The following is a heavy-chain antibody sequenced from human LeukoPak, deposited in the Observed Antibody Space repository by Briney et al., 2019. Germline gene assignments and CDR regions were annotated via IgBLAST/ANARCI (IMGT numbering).Heavy chain of an antibody. D-gene: IGHD3-10*01. CDR2: IYKSGTT. Sequence: PSETLSLTCTVSLGSINNYYWSWIRQPAGKGLEWIGRIYKSGTTYYNPSLKGRISFSMQTSKNQFSLNLRSVTAADTAVYYCARDPVYGSGTFWGQGTLVTVSS. J-gene: IGHJ4*02. V-gene: IGHV4-4*07. CDR3: ARDPVYGSGTF. CDR1: LGSINNYY.